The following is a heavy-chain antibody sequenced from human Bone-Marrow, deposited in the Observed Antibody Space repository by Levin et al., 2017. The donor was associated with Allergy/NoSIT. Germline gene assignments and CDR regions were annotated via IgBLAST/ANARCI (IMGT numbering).Heavy chain of an antibody. Sequence: SQTLSLPCTVSGGSINSGNYYWTWIRQHPGKGLEWIGYISYSGNTFYNASLKSRLTISVDTSKNHFSLKLNSVTAADTAVYFCARDKYYGSGNTDWLDPWGQGTLVTVSS. D-gene: IGHD3-10*01. CDR1: GGSINSGNYY. V-gene: IGHV4-31*03. CDR3: ARDKYYGSGNTDWLDP. J-gene: IGHJ5*02. CDR2: ISYSGNT.